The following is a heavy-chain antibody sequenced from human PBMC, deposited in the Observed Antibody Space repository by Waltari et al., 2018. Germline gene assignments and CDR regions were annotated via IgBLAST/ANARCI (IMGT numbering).Heavy chain of an antibody. V-gene: IGHV3-23*04. Sequence: EVQLVESGGGLVQPGGSLRLSCAASGFTFSSYAMSWVRQAPGKGLVWVSAISGIGGSTYYADSVKGRFTISRDNSKNTLYLQMNSLRAEDTAVYYCAKGGYYYYYMDVWGKGTTVTVSS. CDR3: AKGGYYYYYMDV. CDR1: GFTFSSYA. J-gene: IGHJ6*03. CDR2: ISGIGGST.